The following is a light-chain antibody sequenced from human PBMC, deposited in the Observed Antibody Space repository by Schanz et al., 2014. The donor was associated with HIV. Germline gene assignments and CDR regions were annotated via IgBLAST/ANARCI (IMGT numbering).Light chain of an antibody. CDR2: VNT. V-gene: IGLV1-40*01. CDR3: AAWDDSLNGVV. CDR1: NSNIGAGFD. Sequence: QSVLTQPPSVSGAPGQRVTISCTGSNSNIGAGFDVHWYQHLPGTAPKLLIYVNTNRPSGVPDRFSGSKSGTSASLAITGLQAEDEADYYCAAWDDSLNGVVFGGGTKLTVL. J-gene: IGLJ2*01.